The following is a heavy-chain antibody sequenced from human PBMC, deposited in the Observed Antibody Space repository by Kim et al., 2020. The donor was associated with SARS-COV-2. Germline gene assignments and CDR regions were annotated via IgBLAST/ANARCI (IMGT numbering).Heavy chain of an antibody. CDR3: ARGPQWDLPLDY. Sequence: SETLSLTCTVSGGSISGYHWSWIRQPAGKGLEWIGRIYSTGSTIYNPSLNSRVTMSVDTSKNQFSLELKSVTAADAAVYYCARGPQWDLPLDYWSQGARV. CDR1: GGSISGYH. D-gene: IGHD1-26*01. V-gene: IGHV4-4*07. J-gene: IGHJ4*02. CDR2: IYSTGST.